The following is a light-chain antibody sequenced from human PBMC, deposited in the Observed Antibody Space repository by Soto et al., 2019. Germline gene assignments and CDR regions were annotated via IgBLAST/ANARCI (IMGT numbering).Light chain of an antibody. CDR1: SSDVGRYNY. V-gene: IGLV2-14*03. J-gene: IGLJ1*01. CDR3: CSWKSSTNYV. CDR2: DVT. Sequence: QSVLTQPASVSGSPGQSITISCTGTSSDVGRYNYVSWYQHLPGRAPKLIIYDVTNRPSGVSNRFSGSKSGNRASLTISGLQAEDEGDYYCCSWKSSTNYVFGTGTKVTVL.